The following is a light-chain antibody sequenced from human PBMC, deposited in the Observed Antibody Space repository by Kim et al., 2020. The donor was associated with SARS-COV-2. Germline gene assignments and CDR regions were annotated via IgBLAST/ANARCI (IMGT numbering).Light chain of an antibody. CDR1: TSDVGGYNF. CDR2: DVS. J-gene: IGLJ3*02. Sequence: GQSITISCTGTTSDVGGYNFVSWYQQHPGKAPKLMIYDVSYRPSGVSSRFSGSKSGNTASLTISGLQAEDEADYYCSSYSNTNSLLFGGGTKLTVL. CDR3: SSYSNTNSLL. V-gene: IGLV2-14*03.